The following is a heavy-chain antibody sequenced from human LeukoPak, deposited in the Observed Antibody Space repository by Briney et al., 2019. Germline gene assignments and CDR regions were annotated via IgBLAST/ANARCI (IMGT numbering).Heavy chain of an antibody. D-gene: IGHD4-17*01. CDR1: GFTFSSYE. V-gene: IGHV4-34*01. J-gene: IGHJ6*04. Sequence: LRLSCAASGFTFSSYEMNWVRQAPGKGLEWIGEINHSGSTNYNPSLKSRVTISVDTSKNQFSLKLSSVTAADTAVYYCASTVTTSGWANVWGKGTTVTVSS. CDR3: ASTVTTSGWANV. CDR2: INHSGST.